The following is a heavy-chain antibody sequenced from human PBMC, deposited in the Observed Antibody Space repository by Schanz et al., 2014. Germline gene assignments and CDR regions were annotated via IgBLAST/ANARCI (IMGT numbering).Heavy chain of an antibody. CDR2: IKHDGSVK. D-gene: IGHD5-18*01. J-gene: IGHJ3*02. CDR1: GFTFSDYW. CDR3: ARVALPGYSSPRDAFDI. V-gene: IGHV3-7*02. Sequence: EVQLLESGGGLVQPGGSLRLSCTASGFTFSDYWMSWVRQAPGKGPEWVANIKHDGSVKDYVDSVEGRFTISRDNAKNSLYLQMNGLRAEDTAVYYCARVALPGYSSPRDAFDIWGQGTMVTVSS.